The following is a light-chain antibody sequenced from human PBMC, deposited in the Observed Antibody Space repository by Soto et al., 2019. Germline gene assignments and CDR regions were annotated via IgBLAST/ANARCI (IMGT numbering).Light chain of an antibody. CDR3: SSYTSSSIDYV. J-gene: IGLJ1*01. Sequence: QSALTQPASVSGSPGQSITISCTGTSSDVGGYNYVSWYQQHPGKAPKLMIYEVSNRPSGVSNRFSGSKSGNTASLTISGLQAEYEADYYCSSYTSSSIDYVFVTGTKLTVL. V-gene: IGLV2-14*01. CDR1: SSDVGGYNY. CDR2: EVS.